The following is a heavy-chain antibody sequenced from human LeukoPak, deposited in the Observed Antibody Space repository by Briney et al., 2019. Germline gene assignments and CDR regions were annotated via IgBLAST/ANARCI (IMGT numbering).Heavy chain of an antibody. CDR3: ARASGDNWFDP. J-gene: IGHJ5*02. Sequence: SDTLSLTCAVSAYSISSPNWWGWIRQPPGKGLEYIGYIYYTGSIYYNPSLKSRVTMSVDTSKNHFSLKLSSVTAADTAVYYCARASGDNWFDPWGQGTLVTVSS. CDR2: IYYTGSI. V-gene: IGHV4-28*05. D-gene: IGHD7-27*01. CDR1: AYSISSPNW.